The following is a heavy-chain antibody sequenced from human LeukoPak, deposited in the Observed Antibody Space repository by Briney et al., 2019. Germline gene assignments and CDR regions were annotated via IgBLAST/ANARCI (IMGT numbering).Heavy chain of an antibody. CDR1: GFTFSNAW. V-gene: IGHV3-15*01. Sequence: KAGGSLRLSCAASGFTFSNAWMSWVRQAPGKGLEWVGRIKSKTDGGTTDYAAPVKGRFTISRDDSKNTLYLQMNSLKSEDTAVYYCTTDLTVEMATISPGYFDYWGQGTLVTVSS. CDR3: TTDLTVEMATISPGYFDY. J-gene: IGHJ4*02. CDR2: IKSKTDGGTT. D-gene: IGHD5-24*01.